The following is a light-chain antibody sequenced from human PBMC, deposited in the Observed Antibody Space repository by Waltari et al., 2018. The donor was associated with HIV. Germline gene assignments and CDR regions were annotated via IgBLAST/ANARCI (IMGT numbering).Light chain of an antibody. V-gene: IGLV1-51*01. CDR2: DNN. CDR3: GTWDSSLSAV. J-gene: IGLJ1*01. CDR1: SSNIGNNY. Sequence: QSVLTQPPSVSAAPGQKVTISCSGSSSNIGNNYVSWYQQLPGTAPKLLIYDNNKRPSGIPDRFSGSKSGPSATLGITGLQTGDEADYYCGTWDSSLSAVFGTGTKVTVL.